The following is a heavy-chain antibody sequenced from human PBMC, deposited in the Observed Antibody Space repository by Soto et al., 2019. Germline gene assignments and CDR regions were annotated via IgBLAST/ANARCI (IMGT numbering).Heavy chain of an antibody. CDR3: AYRVGSRGSVAY. CDR1: GFSLRTSGVS. D-gene: IGHD6-25*01. CDR2: IYWNDDK. V-gene: IGHV2-5*01. J-gene: IGHJ4*02. Sequence: QITLKESGPTLVKPTQPLTLTCSFSGFSLRTSGVSVGWIRQPPGKALEWLAFIYWNDDKRYSPSLQSRLTITKDNSKKEVVLTMTNMDPLDTGTYYCAYRVGSRGSVAYWGQGTLVTFSS.